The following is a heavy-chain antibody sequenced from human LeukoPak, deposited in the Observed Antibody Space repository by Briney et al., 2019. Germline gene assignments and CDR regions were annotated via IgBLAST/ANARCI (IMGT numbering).Heavy chain of an antibody. CDR1: GFTVSFNY. CDR3: ARVLPYYDILTGHYYYYGMDV. D-gene: IGHD3-9*01. CDR2: IYSGGST. Sequence: PGGSLRLSCAASGFTVSFNYMSWVRQAPGKGLEWISVIYSGGSTYYADSVKGRFTISRENAKNSLYLQMNSLRAGDTAVYYCARVLPYYDILTGHYYYYGMDVWGQGTTVTVSS. V-gene: IGHV3-53*01. J-gene: IGHJ6*02.